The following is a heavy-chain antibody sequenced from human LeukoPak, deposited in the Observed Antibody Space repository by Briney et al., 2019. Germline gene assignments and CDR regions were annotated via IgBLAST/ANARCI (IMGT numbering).Heavy chain of an antibody. D-gene: IGHD3-10*01. CDR2: IYPGDSDT. CDR3: ARRAYYYGSGSYSDY. Sequence: GESLKISCKGSGYSFTSYWIGWVRQMPGKGLELMGIIYPGDSDTRYSPSFQGQVTISADKSISTAYLQWSSLKASDTAMYYCARRAYYYGSGSYSDYWGQGTLVTVSS. J-gene: IGHJ4*02. CDR1: GYSFTSYW. V-gene: IGHV5-51*01.